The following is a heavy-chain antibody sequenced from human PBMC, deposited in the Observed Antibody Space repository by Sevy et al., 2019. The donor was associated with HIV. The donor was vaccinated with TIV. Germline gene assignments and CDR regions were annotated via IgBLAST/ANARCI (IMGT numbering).Heavy chain of an antibody. D-gene: IGHD6-13*01. CDR3: ARDRHVIAATESYYFFYGMDV. V-gene: IGHV1-2*06. Sequence: ASVKVSCKASGYTFTDYYIHWVRQAPGQGLEWMGRINPNSGDSNSAQTFQGRVAMPRDTSTSIAYMELSRLGSDETAVYYCARDRHVIAATESYYFFYGMDVWGQGTTVTVSS. CDR2: INPNSGDS. J-gene: IGHJ6*02. CDR1: GYTFTDYY.